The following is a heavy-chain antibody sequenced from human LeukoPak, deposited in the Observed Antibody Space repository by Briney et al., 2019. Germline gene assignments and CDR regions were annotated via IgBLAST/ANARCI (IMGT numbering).Heavy chain of an antibody. J-gene: IGHJ3*02. CDR1: GGSISSYS. Sequence: SETLSLTCTVSGGSISSYSWSWIRQPAGKGLEWIGHMYTSGITNYNPFLKSRVTMSVDTSKEQFSLKLSSVTAADTAVYYCASRDANTAAAFDIWGQGTMLTVSS. CDR2: MYTSGIT. D-gene: IGHD2-21*02. CDR3: ASRDANTAAAFDI. V-gene: IGHV4-4*07.